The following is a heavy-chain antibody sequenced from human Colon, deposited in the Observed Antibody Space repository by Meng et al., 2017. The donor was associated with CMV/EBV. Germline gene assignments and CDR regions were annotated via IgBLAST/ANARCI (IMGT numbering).Heavy chain of an antibody. CDR3: ARDISPGSSSWSNY. V-gene: IGHV1-18*01. D-gene: IGHD6-13*01. CDR2: IRVYYGKT. Sequence: ASVKVSCKASGYIFTSYGLGWVRQAPGQGLEWMGWIRVYYGKTNYADKFQGRLTMTVDPSTSTGYMELKNLKSDDTAVYYCARDISPGSSSWSNYWGQGTLVTVSS. J-gene: IGHJ4*02. CDR1: GYIFTSYG.